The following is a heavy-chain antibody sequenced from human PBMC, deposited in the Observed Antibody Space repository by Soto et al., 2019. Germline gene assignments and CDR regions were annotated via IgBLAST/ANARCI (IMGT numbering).Heavy chain of an antibody. Sequence: GASVKVSCKASGHTFTKYYFHWVRQAPGQGLEWMGIINPSGGSTNYAQKLQGRVTMTTDTATSTAYMELRSMRSDDTAVYYCARDSDYDFWSGPAAFDVWGQGTTVTVSS. CDR1: GHTFTKYY. D-gene: IGHD3-3*01. J-gene: IGHJ6*02. CDR2: INPSGGST. V-gene: IGHV1-46*01. CDR3: ARDSDYDFWSGPAAFDV.